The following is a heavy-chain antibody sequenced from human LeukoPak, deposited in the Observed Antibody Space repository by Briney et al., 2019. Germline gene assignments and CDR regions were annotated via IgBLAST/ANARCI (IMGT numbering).Heavy chain of an antibody. CDR2: ISAGGGST. Sequence: GGSLRLSCAASGFTLSSYALTWVRQAPGKGLDWVSAISAGGGSTYYADSVKGRFTISRDNSKNSLFLQMNTLRADDTAVYYCARIGRSGFVLDVWGQGTTVTVSS. D-gene: IGHD3-10*01. J-gene: IGHJ6*02. CDR3: ARIGRSGFVLDV. V-gene: IGHV3-23*01. CDR1: GFTLSSYA.